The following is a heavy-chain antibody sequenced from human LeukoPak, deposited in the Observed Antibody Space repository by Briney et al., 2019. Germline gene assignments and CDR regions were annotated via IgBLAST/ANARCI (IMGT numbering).Heavy chain of an antibody. D-gene: IGHD2-2*01. Sequence: VASVKVSFKASGYTFTGYYMHWVRQAPGQGLEWMGWINPNSGGTNYAQKFQGRVTMTRDTSISTAYMELSRLRSDDTAVYYCARVKKLMPEFEFWGQGTLVTVPS. CDR1: GYTFTGYY. J-gene: IGHJ4*02. V-gene: IGHV1-2*02. CDR3: ARVKKLMPEFEF. CDR2: INPNSGGT.